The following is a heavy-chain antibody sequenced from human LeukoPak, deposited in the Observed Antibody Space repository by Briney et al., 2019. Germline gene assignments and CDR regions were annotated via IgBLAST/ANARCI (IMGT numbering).Heavy chain of an antibody. J-gene: IGHJ6*02. Sequence: KPGGSLRLSCVASGFTFSDFYMSWIRQAPGKGPEWGSYISGSGSATNYADSVKGRFTISRDNAKNSLYLQMNSLRAEDTAVDYCARDLSEPHWYSSGWSLDVWGQGTTVTVSS. V-gene: IGHV3-11*04. CDR1: GFTFSDFY. D-gene: IGHD6-19*01. CDR3: ARDLSEPHWYSSGWSLDV. CDR2: ISGSGSAT.